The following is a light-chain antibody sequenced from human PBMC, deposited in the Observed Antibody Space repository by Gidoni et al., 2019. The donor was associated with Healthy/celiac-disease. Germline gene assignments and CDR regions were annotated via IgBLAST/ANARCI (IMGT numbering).Light chain of an antibody. V-gene: IGLV2-14*03. CDR3: SSYTSSSTLI. CDR2: DVS. Sequence: QSALTQPASVSGSPGQTIPISCTGTSSYVGGYNYVSCYQQHPGKAPKLMIYDVSNRPSGVSNRFSGSKSGNTASLTISGLQAEDEADYYCSSYTSSSTLIFGGGTKLTVL. CDR1: SSYVGGYNY. J-gene: IGLJ2*01.